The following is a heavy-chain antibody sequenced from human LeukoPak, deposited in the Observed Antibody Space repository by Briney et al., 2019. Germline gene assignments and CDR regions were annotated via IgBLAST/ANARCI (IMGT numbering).Heavy chain of an antibody. CDR1: GFSLSTRGMC. Sequence: SGPTLVKPTQTLTLTCTFSGFSLSTRGMCVSWSRQPPGKALGWLARIDWDDDKYYSTSLKTRLTISKDTSKNQVVLTMTNMDPVDTATYYCARMAWSDYYGSGSYYTPYYFAYWGQGTLVTVSS. D-gene: IGHD3-10*01. CDR3: ARMAWSDYYGSGSYYTPYYFAY. CDR2: IDWDDDK. V-gene: IGHV2-70*11. J-gene: IGHJ4*02.